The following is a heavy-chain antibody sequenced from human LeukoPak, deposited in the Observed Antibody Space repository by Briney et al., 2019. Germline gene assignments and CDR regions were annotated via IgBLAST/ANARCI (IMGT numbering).Heavy chain of an antibody. V-gene: IGHV3-30*02. D-gene: IGHD3-22*01. CDR1: GFTFSRYG. Sequence: GGSLRLSCAASGFTFSRYGMHWVRQAPGKGLEWVAFIRYDESNKFYADSVKGRFTISRDNAKNSLYLQMNSLRAEDTAVYYCAGYYDSSGYNPYYYGMDVWGQGTTVTVSS. J-gene: IGHJ6*02. CDR3: AGYYDSSGYNPYYYGMDV. CDR2: IRYDESNK.